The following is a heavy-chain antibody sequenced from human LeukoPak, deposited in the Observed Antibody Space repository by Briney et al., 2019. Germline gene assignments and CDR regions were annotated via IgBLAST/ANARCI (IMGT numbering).Heavy chain of an antibody. CDR1: GFTFSSYG. V-gene: IGHV3-33*01. D-gene: IGHD2-2*01. Sequence: LSGGSLRLSCAASGFTFSSYGMHWVRQAPGKGLEWVAVVWYDGSDKYYADSVKGRFTISRDNSKNTLYLQMNSLRAEDTAVYYCARDLEYCSSTSCYNWGQGTLVTVSS. CDR3: ARDLEYCSSTSCYN. CDR2: VWYDGSDK. J-gene: IGHJ4*02.